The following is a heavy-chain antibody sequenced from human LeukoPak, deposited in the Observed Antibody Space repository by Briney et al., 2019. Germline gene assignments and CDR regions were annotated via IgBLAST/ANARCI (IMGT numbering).Heavy chain of an antibody. Sequence: ASVKVSCKVSGYTLTELSMHWVRQAPGKGLEWMGGFDPDDGETIYAQKFQGRVTMTEDTSTDTAYMELSSLRSEDTAVYYCAKAASDYYDSNPFNYWGQGTLVTVSS. D-gene: IGHD3-22*01. CDR3: AKAASDYYDSNPFNY. V-gene: IGHV1-24*01. J-gene: IGHJ4*02. CDR2: FDPDDGET. CDR1: GYTLTELS.